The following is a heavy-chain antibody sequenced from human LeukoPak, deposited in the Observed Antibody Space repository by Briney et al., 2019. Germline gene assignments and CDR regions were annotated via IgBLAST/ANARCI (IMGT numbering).Heavy chain of an antibody. CDR2: VWYDGSKK. CDR1: GFTFSNYA. CDR3: ARGGDYYDSQPFDP. Sequence: PGGSLRLSCAASGFTFSNYAMSWVRQAPGKGLEWVAVVWYDGSKKYYADSVKGRFTISRDNSKNMVDLQMSDLRVEDTAVYYCARGGDYYDSQPFDPWGQGTLVSVSS. J-gene: IGHJ5*02. V-gene: IGHV3-33*08. D-gene: IGHD3-22*01.